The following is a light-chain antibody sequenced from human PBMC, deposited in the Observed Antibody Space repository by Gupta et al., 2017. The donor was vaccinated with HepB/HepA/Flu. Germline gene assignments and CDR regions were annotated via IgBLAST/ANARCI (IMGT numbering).Light chain of an antibody. CDR2: GAS. CDR1: QSISSF. CDR3: QQRYNWPLT. Sequence: EIVLTQSPGPLSLSPGERATLSCRASQSISSFLAWYQQTPGQAPRLLIYGASNRATGIPARFSGSGSGTDFTLTISNLEPEDFAVYYCQQRYNWPLTFGGGTKVEIK. V-gene: IGKV3-11*01. J-gene: IGKJ4*01.